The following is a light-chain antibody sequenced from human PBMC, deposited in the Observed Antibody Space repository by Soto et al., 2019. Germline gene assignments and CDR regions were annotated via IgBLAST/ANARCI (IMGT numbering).Light chain of an antibody. V-gene: IGKV3-20*01. CDR3: QQYGSSLFT. CDR1: QSVSSKY. Sequence: EIVLTQSPGTLSLSPGERATLSCRASQSVSSKYLAWYQQKPGQAPRVLMYGTSIRASGVPERFSGGGSGTDFTLTITRLEPEDFAVYYCQQYGSSLFTFGHGTKVDFK. CDR2: GTS. J-gene: IGKJ3*01.